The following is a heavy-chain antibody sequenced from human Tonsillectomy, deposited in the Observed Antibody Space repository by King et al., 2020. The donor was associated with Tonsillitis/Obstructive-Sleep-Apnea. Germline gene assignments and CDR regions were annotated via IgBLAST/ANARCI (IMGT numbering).Heavy chain of an antibody. CDR1: GFTFSSYS. V-gene: IGHV3-21*01. D-gene: IGHD3-10*01. CDR3: ARALITMVQGVISNWFAP. CDR2: ISSSSSYI. Sequence: VQLVESGGGLVKPGGSLRLSCAASGFTFSSYSMNWVRQAPGKGLEWVSSISSSSSYIYYADSVKGRFTISRDNAKNSLYLQMNSLRAEDTAVYYCARALITMVQGVISNWFAPWGQGTLVTVSS. J-gene: IGHJ5*02.